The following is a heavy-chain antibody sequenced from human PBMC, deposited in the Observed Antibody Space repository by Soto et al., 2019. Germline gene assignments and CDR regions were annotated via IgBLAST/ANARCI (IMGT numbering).Heavy chain of an antibody. V-gene: IGHV1-2*02. CDR2: INPNSGGT. D-gene: IGHD6-13*01. CDR1: GYTFTGYY. Sequence: GGSVKVSCKASGYTFTGYYMHWVRQAPGQGLEWMGWINPNSGGTNYAQKFQGRVTMTRDTSISTAYMELSRLRSDDTAVYYCAREHGSSWYYYFDYWGQGTLVTVSS. CDR3: AREHGSSWYYYFDY. J-gene: IGHJ4*02.